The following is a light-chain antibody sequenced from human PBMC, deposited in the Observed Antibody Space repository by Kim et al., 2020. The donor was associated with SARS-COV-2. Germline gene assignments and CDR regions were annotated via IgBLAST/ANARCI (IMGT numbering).Light chain of an antibody. CDR1: SSNIGAGYD. J-gene: IGLJ1*01. V-gene: IGLV1-40*01. CDR2: GNS. Sequence: PGQRVTISCTGSSSNIGAGYDVHWYQQLPGTAPKLLIYGNSNRPSGVPDRFSGSKSGTSASLAITGLQAEDEADYYCQSYDSSLSVFGTGTNVTVL. CDR3: QSYDSSLSV.